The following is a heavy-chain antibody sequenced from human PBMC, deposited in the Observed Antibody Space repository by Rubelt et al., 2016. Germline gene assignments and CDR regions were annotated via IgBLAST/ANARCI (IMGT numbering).Heavy chain of an antibody. V-gene: IGHV1-3*01. D-gene: IGHD2-8*01. CDR3: ARAQRIRLLMVYAPTFDY. J-gene: IGHJ4*02. Sequence: QVQLVQSGAEVKKPGASVKVSCKASGYTFTSYAMHWVRQAPGQRLEWMGWNNAGNGNTKYSQKFQGSVTITRGTSASTAYMELSSLRSEDTAVYYCARAQRIRLLMVYAPTFDYWGQGTLVTVSS. CDR1: GYTFTSYA. CDR2: NNAGNGNT.